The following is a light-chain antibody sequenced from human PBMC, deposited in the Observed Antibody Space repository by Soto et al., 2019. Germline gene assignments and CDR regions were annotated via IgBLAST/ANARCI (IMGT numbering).Light chain of an antibody. CDR2: GAS. V-gene: IGKV3-20*01. Sequence: EVVLTQSPATLSLSPGDSATLSCRASRSISSYLAWYQQKPGQAPSLLIYGASSRATGIPDRFSGSGSGTDFTLTISRLEPEDFAVYYCQQYGGSPPITFGQGTRLEIK. CDR1: RSISSY. J-gene: IGKJ5*01. CDR3: QQYGGSPPIT.